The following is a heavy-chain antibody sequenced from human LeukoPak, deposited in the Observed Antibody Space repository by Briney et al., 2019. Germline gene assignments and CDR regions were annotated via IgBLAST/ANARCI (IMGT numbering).Heavy chain of an antibody. V-gene: IGHV3-30*04. CDR3: ARVRSKTVTTNLLVY. J-gene: IGHJ4*02. Sequence: GGSLRLSCAASGFTFSSYAMHWVRQAPGKGLEWVAVISYDGSNKYYADSVKGRFTISRDNSKNTLYLQMNSLRAEDTAVYYCARVRSKTVTTNLLVYWGQGTLVTVSS. D-gene: IGHD4-17*01. CDR2: ISYDGSNK. CDR1: GFTFSSYA.